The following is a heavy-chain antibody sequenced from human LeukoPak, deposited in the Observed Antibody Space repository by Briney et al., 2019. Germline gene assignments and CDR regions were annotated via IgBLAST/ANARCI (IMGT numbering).Heavy chain of an antibody. CDR2: IDTDDSTI. V-gene: IGHV3-48*03. CDR3: ARDGGWGLYFDY. J-gene: IGHJ4*02. D-gene: IGHD6-19*01. CDR1: GFTFSSYA. Sequence: PGGSLRLSCAASGFTFSSYAMSWVRQAPGKGLEWISYIDTDDSTIYYADSVKGRFTISRDNAKNSLYLQMNSLRAEDTALYYCARDGGWGLYFDYWGQGTLVTVSS.